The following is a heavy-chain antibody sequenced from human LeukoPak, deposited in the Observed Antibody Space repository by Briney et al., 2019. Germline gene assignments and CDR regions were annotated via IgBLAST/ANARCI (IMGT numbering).Heavy chain of an antibody. J-gene: IGHJ4*02. V-gene: IGHV1-18*01. CDR1: GYTFTNYH. CDR2: VSTNDGNT. Sequence: ASVKVSCKASGYTFTNYHIAWVRQAPGQGLEWMGWVSTNDGNTVYAQRLQGRVTMTTDTSTSVAYMELGSLTSDDTAVYYCTRAPPGMTMMTDYWGQGTLVTVSS. D-gene: IGHD3-22*01. CDR3: TRAPPGMTMMTDY.